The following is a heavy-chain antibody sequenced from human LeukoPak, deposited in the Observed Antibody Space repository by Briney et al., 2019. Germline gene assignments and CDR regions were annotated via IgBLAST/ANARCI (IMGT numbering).Heavy chain of an antibody. CDR3: AKDVNYYVKSQGYFDY. D-gene: IGHD3-16*01. Sequence: GGPLRLSRAASGFTFSRYGMHWVRKAPGMGLKWVAVISYDGSNKYYADSVKGRFTISRDNSKNTLYLQMNSLRAEDTAVYYCAKDVNYYVKSQGYFDYWGQGTLVTVSS. V-gene: IGHV3-30*18. J-gene: IGHJ4*02. CDR1: GFTFSRYG. CDR2: ISYDGSNK.